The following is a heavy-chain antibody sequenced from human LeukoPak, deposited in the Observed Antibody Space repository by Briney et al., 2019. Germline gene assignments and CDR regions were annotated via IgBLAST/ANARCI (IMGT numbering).Heavy chain of an antibody. CDR3: ARGAAPGLSADY. V-gene: IGHV4-61*02. J-gene: IGHJ4*02. D-gene: IGHD6-13*01. CDR1: GGYISTGSYF. CDR2: IYASGST. Sequence: SQTLSLTCTVSGGYISTGSYFWSWSRQPAGNGLEWIGRIYASGSTNYNPSLKSRVTILVDTSKNQFSLKLNSVTAADTAVYFCARGAAPGLSADYWGQGTLVTVSS.